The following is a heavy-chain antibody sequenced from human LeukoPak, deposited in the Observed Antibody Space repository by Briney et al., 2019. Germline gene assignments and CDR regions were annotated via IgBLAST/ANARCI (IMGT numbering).Heavy chain of an antibody. J-gene: IGHJ5*02. CDR3: ARDEVVVVVAASNWFDP. D-gene: IGHD2-15*01. CDR2: IYTSGST. Sequence: SETLSLTCTVAGGSISSNYWTWIRQSPGKGLEWIGYIYTSGSTNYNPSLKSRVTISVDTSKNQFSLKLSSVTAADTAVYYCARDEVVVVVAASNWFDPWGQGTLVTVSS. CDR1: GGSISSNY. V-gene: IGHV4-4*09.